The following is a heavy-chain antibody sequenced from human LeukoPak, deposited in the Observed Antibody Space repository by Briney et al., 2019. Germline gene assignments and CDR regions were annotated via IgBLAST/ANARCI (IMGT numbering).Heavy chain of an antibody. Sequence: SETLSLTCTVSGGSISSSSYYWGWIRQPPGKGLEWIGSIYYSGSTYYNPSLKSRVTTSVDTSKNQFSLKLSSVTAADTAVYYCAREDYGGNSFFDYWGQGTLVTVSS. J-gene: IGHJ4*02. CDR1: GGSISSSSYY. CDR2: IYYSGST. CDR3: AREDYGGNSFFDY. D-gene: IGHD4-23*01. V-gene: IGHV4-39*07.